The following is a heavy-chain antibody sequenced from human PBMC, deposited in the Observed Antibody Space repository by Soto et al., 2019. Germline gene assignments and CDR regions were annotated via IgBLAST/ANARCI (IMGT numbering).Heavy chain of an antibody. CDR2: ISGSGGST. D-gene: IGHD6-19*01. J-gene: IGHJ6*02. Sequence: HPGGSLRLSCAASGFTFSSYAMSWVRQAPGKGLEWVSAISGSGGSTYYADSVKGRFTISRDNSKNTLYLQMNSLRAEGTAVYYCAKDLLAVAATYYYYGMDVWGQGTTVTVSS. CDR1: GFTFSSYA. V-gene: IGHV3-23*01. CDR3: AKDLLAVAATYYYYGMDV.